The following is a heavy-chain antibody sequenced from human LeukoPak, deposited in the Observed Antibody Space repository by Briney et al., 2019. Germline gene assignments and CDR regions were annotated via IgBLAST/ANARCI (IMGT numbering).Heavy chain of an antibody. J-gene: IGHJ6*02. D-gene: IGHD3-10*01. V-gene: IGHV1-24*01. CDR2: FDPEDGET. CDR3: AREVMVRGAQPEYYYYYGMDV. Sequence: GASVKVSCKVSGYTLTELSMHWVRQAPGKGLEWMGGFDPEDGETIYAQKFQGRVTMTEDTSTDTAYMELSSLRSDDTAVYYCAREVMVRGAQPEYYYYYGMDVWGQGTTVTVSS. CDR1: GYTLTELS.